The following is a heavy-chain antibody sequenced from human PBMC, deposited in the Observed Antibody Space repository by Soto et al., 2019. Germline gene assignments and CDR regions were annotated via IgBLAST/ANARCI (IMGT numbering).Heavy chain of an antibody. D-gene: IGHD2-8*02. Sequence: PGGSLRLSCAASGFTFPMYDMTWVRQAPGKGLEWVSSVRSSGSSTHYADSVKGRFTISRDNSKNTLYLQMDSLRAEDTAVYYYAKDRCIGFVCDFDYWGQGIQVTVSS. J-gene: IGHJ4*02. CDR3: AKDRCIGFVCDFDY. CDR2: VRSSGSST. V-gene: IGHV3-23*05. CDR1: GFTFPMYD.